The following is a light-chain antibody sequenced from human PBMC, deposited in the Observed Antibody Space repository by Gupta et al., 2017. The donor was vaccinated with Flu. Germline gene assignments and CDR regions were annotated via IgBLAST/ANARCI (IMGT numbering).Light chain of an antibody. Sequence: STLSASVGDRVTITCRASQSISSWLAWYQQKPGKAPNLLIYKASSLESGVPSRFSGSGSGTEFTLTISSRQPDDFATYYCQHYNSYSHWTFGQGTKVEIK. CDR2: KAS. CDR1: QSISSW. V-gene: IGKV1-5*03. CDR3: QHYNSYSHWT. J-gene: IGKJ1*01.